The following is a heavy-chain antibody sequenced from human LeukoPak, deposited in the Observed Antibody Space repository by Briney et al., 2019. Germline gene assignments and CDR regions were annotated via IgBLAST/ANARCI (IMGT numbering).Heavy chain of an antibody. J-gene: IGHJ4*02. Sequence: ASVKVSCKASGYTFTSYDINWVRQATGQGLEWMGWMNPNSGNTGYAQKFQGRVTMTRNTSISTAYMELSSLRSEDTAVYYCARAGVFWGVYGYWGQGPLATVSS. CDR1: GYTFTSYD. D-gene: IGHD3-3*01. V-gene: IGHV1-8*01. CDR2: MNPNSGNT. CDR3: ARAGVFWGVYGY.